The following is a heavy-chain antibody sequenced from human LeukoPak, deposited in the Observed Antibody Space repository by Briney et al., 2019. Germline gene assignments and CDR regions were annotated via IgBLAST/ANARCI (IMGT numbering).Heavy chain of an antibody. CDR3: ARASGTHYYYYYGMDV. CDR2: ISGSGGST. D-gene: IGHD1-7*01. CDR1: GFTFSSYA. V-gene: IGHV3-23*01. Sequence: PGGSLRLSCAASGFTFSSYAMSWVRQAPGKGLEWVSAISGSGGSTYYADSVKGRFTTSRDNSKNTLYLQMNSLRAEDTAVYYCARASGTHYYYYYGMDVWGQGTTVTVSS. J-gene: IGHJ6*02.